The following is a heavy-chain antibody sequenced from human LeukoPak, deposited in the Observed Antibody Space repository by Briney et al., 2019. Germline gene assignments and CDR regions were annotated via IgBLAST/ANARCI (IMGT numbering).Heavy chain of an antibody. CDR2: IYSGGST. CDR3: ARVDTAMDAFDI. Sequence: GGSLRLSCAASGFTFSSYGMHWVRQAPGKGLEWVSVIYSGGSTYYADSVKGRFTISRDNSKNTLYLQMNSLRAEDTAVYYCARVDTAMDAFDIWGQGTMVTVSS. D-gene: IGHD5-18*01. J-gene: IGHJ3*02. CDR1: GFTFSSYG. V-gene: IGHV3-53*01.